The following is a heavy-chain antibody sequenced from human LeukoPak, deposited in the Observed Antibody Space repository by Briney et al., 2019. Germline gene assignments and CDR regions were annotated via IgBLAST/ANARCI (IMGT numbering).Heavy chain of an antibody. J-gene: IGHJ3*02. CDR1: GFTFSSYA. CDR3: AREYFQPYCSGRVDAAAFDI. CDR2: IICSSRYI. D-gene: IGHD3-10*01. Sequence: AGGSLRLSCAASGFTFSSYAMRWVRHAPGGGREWVASIICSSRYIYYADSVKGRFTISRDNAKNSLYLKMNSLRAEDTAVYYCAREYFQPYCSGRVDAAAFDIWGQGTMVTVS. V-gene: IGHV3-21*01.